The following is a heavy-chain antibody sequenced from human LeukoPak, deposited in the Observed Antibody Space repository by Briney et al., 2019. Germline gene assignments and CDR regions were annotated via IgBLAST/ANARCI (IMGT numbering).Heavy chain of an antibody. CDR3: ARGGDHYGDYLLDY. CDR2: INHSGST. Sequence: SETLSPTCAVYGGSFSGYYWSWIRQPPGKGLEWIGEINHSGSTNYNPSLKSRVTISVDTSKNQFSLKLSSVTAADTAVYYCARGGDHYGDYLLDYWGQGTLVTVSS. J-gene: IGHJ4*02. CDR1: GGSFSGYY. V-gene: IGHV4-34*01. D-gene: IGHD4-17*01.